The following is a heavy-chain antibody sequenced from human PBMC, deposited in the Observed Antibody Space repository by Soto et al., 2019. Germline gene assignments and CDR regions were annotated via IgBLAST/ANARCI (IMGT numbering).Heavy chain of an antibody. CDR2: IVVGSGNT. CDR3: ATLSITIFGVVISDFDY. V-gene: IGHV1-58*01. Sequence: ASVKVSCKASGFTFTSSAVQWVRQARGQRLEWIGWIVVGSGNTNYAQKFQERVTITRDMSTSTAYMELSSLRSEDTAVYYCATLSITIFGVVISDFDYWGQGTLVTVSS. CDR1: GFTFTSSA. D-gene: IGHD3-3*01. J-gene: IGHJ4*02.